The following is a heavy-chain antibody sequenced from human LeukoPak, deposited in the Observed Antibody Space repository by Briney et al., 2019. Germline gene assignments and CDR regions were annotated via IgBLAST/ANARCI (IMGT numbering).Heavy chain of an antibody. Sequence: GGSLRLSCAASGFTFSSYAMHWVRQAPGKGREWVAVISYDGSNKYYADSVKGRFTISRDNSKNTLYLQMNSLRAEDTAVYYCAREYYTPYFDYWGQGTLVTVSS. J-gene: IGHJ4*02. V-gene: IGHV3-30-3*01. CDR1: GFTFSSYA. D-gene: IGHD3-3*01. CDR2: ISYDGSNK. CDR3: AREYYTPYFDY.